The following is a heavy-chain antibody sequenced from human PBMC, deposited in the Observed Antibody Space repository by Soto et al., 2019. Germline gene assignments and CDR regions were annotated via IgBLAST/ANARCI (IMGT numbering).Heavy chain of an antibody. D-gene: IGHD3-22*01. Sequence: PGGSLRLSCAASGFTFSSYSMNWVRQAPGKGLEWVSSISSSSSYIYYADSVKGRFTISRDNAKNSLYLQMNSPRAEDTAVYYFARASDYDSSGYYFGYWGQGTLVTVSS. CDR1: GFTFSSYS. CDR3: ARASDYDSSGYYFGY. CDR2: ISSSSSYI. V-gene: IGHV3-21*01. J-gene: IGHJ4*02.